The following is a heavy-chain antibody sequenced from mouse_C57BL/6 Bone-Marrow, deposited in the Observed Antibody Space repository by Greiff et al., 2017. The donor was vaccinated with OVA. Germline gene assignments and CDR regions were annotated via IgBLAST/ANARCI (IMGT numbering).Heavy chain of an antibody. Sequence: EVNVVESGGGLVQPKGSLKLSCAASGFTFNTYAMHWVRQAPGKGLEWVARIRSKSSNYATYYADSVKDRFTISRDDSQSMLYLQMNNLKTEDTAMYYCVRGVTTKDYFDYWGQGTTLTVSS. J-gene: IGHJ2*01. CDR3: VRGVTTKDYFDY. CDR1: GFTFNTYA. CDR2: IRSKSSNYAT. D-gene: IGHD2-2*01. V-gene: IGHV10-3*01.